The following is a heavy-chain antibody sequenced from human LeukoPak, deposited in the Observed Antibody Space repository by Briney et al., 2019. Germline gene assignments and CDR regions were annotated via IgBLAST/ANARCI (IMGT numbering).Heavy chain of an antibody. Sequence: WASVKVSCKASGCTFTSYDINWVRQATGQGLEWMGWMNPNSGNTGYAQKFQGRVTMTRNTSISTAYMELSSLRSEDTAVYYCARVFARYCSGGSCYSRALHYWGQGTLVTVSS. D-gene: IGHD2-15*01. V-gene: IGHV1-8*01. CDR2: MNPNSGNT. CDR1: GCTFTSYD. CDR3: ARVFARYCSGGSCYSRALHY. J-gene: IGHJ4*02.